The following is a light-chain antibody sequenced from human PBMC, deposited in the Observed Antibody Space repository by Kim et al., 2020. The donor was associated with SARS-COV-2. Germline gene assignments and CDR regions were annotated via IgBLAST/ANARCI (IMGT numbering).Light chain of an antibody. V-gene: IGKV1-33*01. Sequence: SASLGERVTITCQASQGVNNYLNWYQQKPGKAPRLLIYDVSNLKTGVPTRFSGSGSGTDFTFTINSLQPDDIAVYYCQQYSTLPTFGGGTKVDIK. CDR1: QGVNNY. CDR3: QQYSTLPT. CDR2: DVS. J-gene: IGKJ4*01.